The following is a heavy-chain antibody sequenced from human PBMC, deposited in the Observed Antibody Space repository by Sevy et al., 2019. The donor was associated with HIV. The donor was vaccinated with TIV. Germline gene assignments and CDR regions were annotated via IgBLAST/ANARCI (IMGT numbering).Heavy chain of an antibody. CDR1: GFTFSTYA. Sequence: GGSLRLSCAASGFTFSTYAMSWVRQAPGKGLEWVSVISGSGGDTYYAESVKGRFTISRDNSKNTLYLQMNSLRAEDTAVYYCAKDAYYYDGSGNSMSQWYYGMDVWGQGTTVTVSS. CDR3: AKDAYYYDGSGNSMSQWYYGMDV. J-gene: IGHJ6*02. D-gene: IGHD3-22*01. V-gene: IGHV3-23*01. CDR2: ISGSGGDT.